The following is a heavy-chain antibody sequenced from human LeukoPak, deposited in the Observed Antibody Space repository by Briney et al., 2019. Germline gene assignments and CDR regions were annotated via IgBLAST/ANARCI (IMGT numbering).Heavy chain of an antibody. J-gene: IGHJ4*02. Sequence: GGSLRLSCAASGFTFSSYEMNWVRQAPGKGLEWVSYISSSGSTIYYADSVKGRFTISRDNAKNSLYLQMNSLRAEDTAVYYCARDHYYDSSGFKVWDYWGQGTLVTVSS. D-gene: IGHD3-22*01. CDR2: ISSSGSTI. CDR3: ARDHYYDSSGFKVWDY. V-gene: IGHV3-48*03. CDR1: GFTFSSYE.